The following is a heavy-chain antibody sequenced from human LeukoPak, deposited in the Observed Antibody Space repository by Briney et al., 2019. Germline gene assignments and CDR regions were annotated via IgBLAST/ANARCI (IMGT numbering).Heavy chain of an antibody. J-gene: IGHJ4*02. CDR2: IGTAGDT. D-gene: IGHD6-6*01. CDR1: GFTFSSYD. CDR3: ARGDSIAAFDY. V-gene: IGHV3-13*04. Sequence: GGSLILSCAASGFTFSSYDMHWVRQATGKGLEWVSAIGTAGDTYYPGSVKGRFTISRENAKNSLYLQMNSLRAGDTAVYYCARGDSIAAFDYWGQGTLVTVSS.